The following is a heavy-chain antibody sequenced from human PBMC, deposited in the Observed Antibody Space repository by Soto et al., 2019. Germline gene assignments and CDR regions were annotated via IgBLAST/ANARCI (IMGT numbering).Heavy chain of an antibody. CDR2: IYYSGST. D-gene: IGHD2-21*01. J-gene: IGHJ3*02. CDR3: ASYCVGHAFGI. CDR1: GGSISSGDYY. Sequence: QVQLQESGPGLVKPSQTLSLTCTVSGGSISSGDYYWSWIRQPPGKGLEWIGYIYYSGSTYYNPSLESRVTISVDPSKNQFSLKLSSMTAADTAVYYCASYCVGHAFGIWGQGTMVTVSS. V-gene: IGHV4-30-4*01.